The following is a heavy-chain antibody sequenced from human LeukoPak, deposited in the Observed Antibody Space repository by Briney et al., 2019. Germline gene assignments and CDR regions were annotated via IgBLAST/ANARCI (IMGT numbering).Heavy chain of an antibody. CDR2: INPSGGST. Sequence: ASVKVSCKSSGYTFTSYYMYWVRQAPGQGLEWMGIINPSGGSTSYAQKFQGRVTITADESTSTAYMELSSLRSEDTAVYYCAAYSSGWYYYFDYWGQGTLVTVSS. J-gene: IGHJ4*02. D-gene: IGHD6-19*01. V-gene: IGHV1-46*01. CDR3: AAYSSGWYYYFDY. CDR1: GYTFTSYY.